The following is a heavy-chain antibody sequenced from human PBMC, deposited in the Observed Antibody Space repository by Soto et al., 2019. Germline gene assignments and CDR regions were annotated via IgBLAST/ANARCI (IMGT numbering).Heavy chain of an antibody. V-gene: IGHV3-48*02. Sequence: GSLRLSCAASGFTFSAYSLNWVRQAPGKGLEWISYITSSGTVIYYADSVKGRFTISRDNARNSLYLQMNSLRDDDTAVYYCATDRYCSGSTCYTDKISWGQGTLVTVSS. J-gene: IGHJ5*02. CDR1: GFTFSAYS. CDR2: ITSSGTVI. CDR3: ATDRYCSGSTCYTDKIS. D-gene: IGHD2-2*01.